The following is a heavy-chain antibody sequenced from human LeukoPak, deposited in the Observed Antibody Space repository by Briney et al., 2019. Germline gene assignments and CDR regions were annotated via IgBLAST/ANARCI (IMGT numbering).Heavy chain of an antibody. D-gene: IGHD5-18*01. J-gene: IGHJ6*03. Sequence: GRSLRLSCAASGFTFSSYATHWVRQAPGKGLEWVAVISYDGSNKYYADSVKGRFTISRDNSKNTLYLQMNSLRAEDTAVYYCARVDTAMVYYYYYYMDVWGKGTTVTVSS. CDR1: GFTFSSYA. V-gene: IGHV3-30*04. CDR3: ARVDTAMVYYYYYYMDV. CDR2: ISYDGSNK.